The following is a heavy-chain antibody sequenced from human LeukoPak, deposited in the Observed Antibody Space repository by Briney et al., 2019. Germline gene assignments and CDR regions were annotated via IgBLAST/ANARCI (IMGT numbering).Heavy chain of an antibody. CDR1: GFTFSSYS. Sequence: GGSLRLSCAASGFTFSSYSMNWVRQAPGKGLEWVSSISSSSSYIYCADSVKGRFTISRDNAKNSLYLQMNSLRAEDTAVYYCARGSGPPVDAFDIWGQGTMVTVSS. J-gene: IGHJ3*02. CDR3: ARGSGPPVDAFDI. CDR2: ISSSSSYI. V-gene: IGHV3-21*01. D-gene: IGHD1-26*01.